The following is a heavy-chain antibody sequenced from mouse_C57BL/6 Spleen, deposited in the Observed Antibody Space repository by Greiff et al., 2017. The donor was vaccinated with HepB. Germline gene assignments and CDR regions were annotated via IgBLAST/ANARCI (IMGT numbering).Heavy chain of an antibody. V-gene: IGHV1-52*01. CDR1: GYTFTSYW. Sequence: VQLQQPGAELVRPGSSVKLSCKASGYTFTSYWMHWVKQRPIQGLEWIGNIDPSDSETHYNQKFKDKATLTVDKSSSTAYMQLSSLTSEDSAVYYCARSPIYYGNYGCFYYFDYWGQGTTLTVSS. J-gene: IGHJ2*01. D-gene: IGHD2-1*01. CDR2: IDPSDSET. CDR3: ARSPIYYGNYGCFYYFDY.